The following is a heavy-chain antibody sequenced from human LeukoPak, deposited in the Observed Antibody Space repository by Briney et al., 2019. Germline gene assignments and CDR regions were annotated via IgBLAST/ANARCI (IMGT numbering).Heavy chain of an antibody. Sequence: GGSLRLSCAASGLTVSSNYMSWVRQAPGKGLEWVSLIYSSGSTYYADSVKGRFTISRDNSKNTLFLQMNSLTAEDTAMYYCTRTFLSGDGYKVGYFDYWGQGTLVTVSS. CDR2: IYSSGST. CDR3: TRTFLSGDGYKVGYFDY. J-gene: IGHJ4*02. V-gene: IGHV3-53*01. D-gene: IGHD5-24*01. CDR1: GLTVSSNY.